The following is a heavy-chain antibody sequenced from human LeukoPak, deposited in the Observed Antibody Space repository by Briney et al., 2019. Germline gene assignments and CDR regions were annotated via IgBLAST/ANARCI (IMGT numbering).Heavy chain of an antibody. CDR3: ASRVSDYGSGSFESDAFDI. D-gene: IGHD3-10*01. V-gene: IGHV1-18*01. Sequence: ASVKVSCKASGYTFTAYDINWVRQAPGQGLEWMGWITAYNGNTNYAQKLQGRVTMTTDTSTSTAYMELRSLRSDDTAVYYCASRVSDYGSGSFESDAFDIWGQGTMVTVSS. CDR2: ITAYNGNT. J-gene: IGHJ3*02. CDR1: GYTFTAYD.